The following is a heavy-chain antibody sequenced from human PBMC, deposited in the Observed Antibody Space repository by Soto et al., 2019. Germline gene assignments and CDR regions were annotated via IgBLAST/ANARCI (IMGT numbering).Heavy chain of an antibody. J-gene: IGHJ6*02. CDR1: GFTFYTYG. D-gene: IGHD2-8*02. CDR3: ARIDCTGNNCNNYYHYGMDV. Sequence: QAQLVESGGGVVQPGRSLRLSCAASGFTFYTYGMHWVRQVPGKGLQWVAVIWYDGGTKYYADSVRGRFTVSRDNSKNTLYLQMNSLRDEDTAVYYCARIDCTGNNCNNYYHYGMDVWGQGTTVTVSS. CDR2: IWYDGGTK. V-gene: IGHV3-33*01.